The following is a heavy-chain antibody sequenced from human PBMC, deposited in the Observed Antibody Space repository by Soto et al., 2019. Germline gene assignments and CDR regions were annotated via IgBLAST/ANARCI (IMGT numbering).Heavy chain of an antibody. J-gene: IGHJ6*02. Sequence: QVQLVQSGAEVKKPGSSVKVSCEASGGTFSSYAISWVRQAPGQGLEWMGGIIPIFGTSNYAQKFQGSVTITADESTITAYMVLSSLSWEDTAVYYCARARWDPLDTSDFWSGYIPLFGMDVWGQGTTVTVSS. V-gene: IGHV1-69*01. CDR3: ARARWDPLDTSDFWSGYIPLFGMDV. D-gene: IGHD3-3*01. CDR2: IIPIFGTS. CDR1: GGTFSSYA.